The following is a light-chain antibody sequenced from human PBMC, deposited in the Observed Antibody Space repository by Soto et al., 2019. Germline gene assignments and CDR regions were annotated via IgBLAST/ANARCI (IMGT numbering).Light chain of an antibody. V-gene: IGKV3-20*01. CDR2: GAS. J-gene: IGKJ4*01. Sequence: IVLTQSPGTLSLSPGERTTLSCRASQSISRYLAWYQQKPGQGPRLLIYGASSRATGTPDRFSGSGSGTDFTLTINRLEPEDFALYYCQQYGSSPPRLTFGGGTKVEIK. CDR1: QSISRY. CDR3: QQYGSSPPRLT.